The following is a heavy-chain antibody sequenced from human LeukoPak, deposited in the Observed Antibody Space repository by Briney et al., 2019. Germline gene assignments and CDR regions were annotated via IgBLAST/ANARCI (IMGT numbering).Heavy chain of an antibody. J-gene: IGHJ6*02. CDR2: ISPSGGST. Sequence: VASVKVSCKASGYTFTSYYMHWVRQAPGQGLEWMGIISPSGGSTNYAQKFQGRVTMTRDTSTSTVYMDLSSLRSEDTAVYYCAREPYLQYYGMDVWGQGTTVTVSS. CDR3: AREPYLQYYGMDV. CDR1: GYTFTSYY. V-gene: IGHV1-46*01. D-gene: IGHD1-26*01.